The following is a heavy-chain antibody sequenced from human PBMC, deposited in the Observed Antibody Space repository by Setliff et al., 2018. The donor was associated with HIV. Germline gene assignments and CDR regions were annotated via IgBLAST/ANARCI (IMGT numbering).Heavy chain of an antibody. CDR3: TMAPLLDSTYGVDV. V-gene: IGHV3-53*01. Sequence: ETLSLSCAVSGFNVTDNYMTWVRQAPGKGLEWVSILHRDGGTYSADSVKGRFTISRDNSKDTLYLQMSSLRVDDTAVYYCTMAPLLDSTYGVDVWGQGTAVTVSS. D-gene: IGHD2-8*01. CDR1: GFNVTDNY. CDR2: LHRDGGT. J-gene: IGHJ6*02.